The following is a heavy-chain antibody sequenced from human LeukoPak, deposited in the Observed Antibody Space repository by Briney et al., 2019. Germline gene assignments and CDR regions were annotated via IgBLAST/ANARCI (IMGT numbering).Heavy chain of an antibody. J-gene: IGHJ4*02. Sequence: GGSLRLSCAASGFTLSSYGMHWVRQAPGKGLEWVAFIQYDVSNEYYADSVKGRFTVSRDNSRNTLYLQMSSLRAEDTAVYYCASRIATAGSVDYWGQGTLVTVSS. V-gene: IGHV3-30*02. CDR2: IQYDVSNE. CDR3: ASRIATAGSVDY. D-gene: IGHD6-13*01. CDR1: GFTLSSYG.